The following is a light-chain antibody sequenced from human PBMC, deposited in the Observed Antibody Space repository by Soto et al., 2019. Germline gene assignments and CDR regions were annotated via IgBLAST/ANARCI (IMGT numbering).Light chain of an antibody. Sequence: QSALTQPASVSGSPGQSITISCTGTGSDVGGYNYVSWYQQHPGKAPKLMIYDVSNRPSGVSNRFSGSKSGNTASLTISGLQAEDEADYYCSSYTSSSRVVFGGGTKLTVL. J-gene: IGLJ2*01. CDR2: DVS. V-gene: IGLV2-14*01. CDR1: GSDVGGYNY. CDR3: SSYTSSSRVV.